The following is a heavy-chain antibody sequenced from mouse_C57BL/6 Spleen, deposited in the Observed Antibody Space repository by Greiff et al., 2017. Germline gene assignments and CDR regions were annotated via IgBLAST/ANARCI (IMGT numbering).Heavy chain of an antibody. D-gene: IGHD1-1*01. J-gene: IGHJ3*01. V-gene: IGHV1-69*01. CDR1: GYTFTSYW. Sequence: VQLQQPGAELVMPGASVKLSCKASGYTFTSYWMHWVKQRPGQGLAWIGEIDPSDSYTNYNQKFKGKSTLTVDKASSTAYMQLSSLTSEDSAVYYCARYYYDSSPWFAYWGQGTLVTVAA. CDR3: ARYYYDSSPWFAY. CDR2: IDPSDSYT.